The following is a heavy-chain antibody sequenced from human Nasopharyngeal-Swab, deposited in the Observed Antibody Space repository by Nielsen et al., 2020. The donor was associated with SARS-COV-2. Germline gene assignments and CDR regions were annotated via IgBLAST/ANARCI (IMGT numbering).Heavy chain of an antibody. D-gene: IGHD6-19*01. V-gene: IGHV4-59*01. J-gene: IGHJ4*02. CDR3: ARTLGWSTGFDY. CDR2: IYYSGST. CDR1: GGSISSYY. Sequence: SETLSLTCTVSGGSISSYYWSWIRQPPGKGLVWIGYIYYSGSTNYNPSLKSRVTISVDTSKNQFSLKLSSVTAADTAVYYCARTLGWSTGFDYWGQGTLVTVSS.